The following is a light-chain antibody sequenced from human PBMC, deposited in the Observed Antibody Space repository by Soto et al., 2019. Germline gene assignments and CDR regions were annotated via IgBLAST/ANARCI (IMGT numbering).Light chain of an antibody. J-gene: IGKJ3*01. CDR3: QKYSSVPV. CDR1: QGIRNF. Sequence: DIQMTQSPTSLSASVGDRVTITCRASQGIRNFVAWYQQKPGKAPKLLTYAASTLQSGVPSRFSGSGSGTDFTLTINSLQPEDLATYSCQKYSSVPVFGPGTKVEIK. V-gene: IGKV1-27*01. CDR2: AAS.